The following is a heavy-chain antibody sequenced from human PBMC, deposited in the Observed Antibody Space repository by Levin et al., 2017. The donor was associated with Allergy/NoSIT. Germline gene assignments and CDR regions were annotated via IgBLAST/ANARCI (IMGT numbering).Heavy chain of an antibody. CDR2: IYLSGST. D-gene: IGHD5-18*01. CDR1: GGSISSGGYS. Sequence: SETLSLTCAVSGGSISSGGYSWSWIRQPPGKGLEWIGNIYLSGSTNDNPSLKSRVTMSVDRSKNQFSLKLSYVTAADTAVYYCARGAGYSYGYYVDYWGPGTLVTVSS. V-gene: IGHV4-30-2*01. CDR3: ARGAGYSYGYYVDY. J-gene: IGHJ4*02.